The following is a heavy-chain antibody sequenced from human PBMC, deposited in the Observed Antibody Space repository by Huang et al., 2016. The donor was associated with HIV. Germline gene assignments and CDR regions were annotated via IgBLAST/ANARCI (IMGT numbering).Heavy chain of an antibody. CDR2: INHSGNT. V-gene: IGHV4-34*02. CDR3: ARRYNSRRDY. J-gene: IGHJ4*02. Sequence: QVQLEQWGAGLFKASETLSLTCGVYGGSFSGYYWNWLRQAPGKGQEGVGEINHSGNTNYNPSLKSRVNMSVDTSKSQFSLYLTSLSAADTGTYFCARRYNSRRDYWGRGTLVTVHS. CDR1: GGSFSGYY. D-gene: IGHD3-22*01.